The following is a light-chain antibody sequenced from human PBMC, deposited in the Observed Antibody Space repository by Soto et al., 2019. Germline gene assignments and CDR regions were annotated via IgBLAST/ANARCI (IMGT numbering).Light chain of an antibody. Sequence: DIQMTQSPSSLSASLGDRVTITCRASQSISNFLNWVQHKPGNAPKVLISAASNLQSGVPPRFSGSESGTDFTLTISSLQPEDSASYYCQQYYNSVLTFGGGTKVDIK. J-gene: IGKJ4*01. CDR2: AAS. V-gene: IGKV1-39*01. CDR1: QSISNF. CDR3: QQYYNSVLT.